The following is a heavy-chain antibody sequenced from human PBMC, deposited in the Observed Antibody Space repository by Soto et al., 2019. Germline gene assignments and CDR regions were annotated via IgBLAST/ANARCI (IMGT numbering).Heavy chain of an antibody. V-gene: IGHV1-46*01. CDR2: INPSGGST. Sequence: ASVKVSCKASGYTFTSYGISWVRQAPGQGLEWMGIINPSGGSTSYAQKFQGRVTMTRDTSTSTVYMELSSLRSEDTAVYYCARQWPPLLWFGELFYLDYWGQGTLVTVSS. D-gene: IGHD3-10*01. CDR1: GYTFTSYG. CDR3: ARQWPPLLWFGELFYLDY. J-gene: IGHJ4*02.